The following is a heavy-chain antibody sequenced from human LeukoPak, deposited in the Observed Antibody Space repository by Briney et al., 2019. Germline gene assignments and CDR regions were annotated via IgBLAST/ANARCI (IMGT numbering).Heavy chain of an antibody. J-gene: IGHJ6*03. CDR1: GFTFSSYS. V-gene: IGHV3-48*01. CDR3: AREPSYYYDSSGYPDNYYYYYMDV. CDR2: ISSSSSTI. Sequence: PGGSLRLSCAASGFTFSSYSMNWVRQAPGKGLEWVSYISSSSSTIYYADSVKGRFTISRDNAKNSLYLQMNSMRAEDTAVYYCAREPSYYYDSSGYPDNYYYYYMDVWGKGATVTVSS. D-gene: IGHD3-22*01.